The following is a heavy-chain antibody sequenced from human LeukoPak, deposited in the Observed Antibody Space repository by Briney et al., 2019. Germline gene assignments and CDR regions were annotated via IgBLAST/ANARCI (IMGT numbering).Heavy chain of an antibody. V-gene: IGHV6-1*01. J-gene: IGHJ4*02. Sequence: SQTLSLTCAISGDSVSSKSASLNWIRQSPSRGLEWLGRTYSRSKWFNDYALSVKSRIAINPDTSKNQFSLHLTSVTPDDTAVYYCARGTGSLDYWGQGNTVTVSS. CDR1: GDSVSSKSAS. CDR2: TYSRSKWFN. D-gene: IGHD1-26*01. CDR3: ARGTGSLDY.